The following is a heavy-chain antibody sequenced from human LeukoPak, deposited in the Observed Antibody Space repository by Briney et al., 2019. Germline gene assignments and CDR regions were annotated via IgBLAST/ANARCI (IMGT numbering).Heavy chain of an antibody. CDR2: ISAYNGNT. V-gene: IGHV1-18*01. CDR1: GYTFTSYG. Sequence: GASVKVSCKASGYTFTSYGISWVRQAPGQGLEWMGWISAYNGNTNYAQMLQGRVTMTTDTSTSTAYMELRSLRSDDTAVYYCARDTYYDILTGYGYWGQGTLVTVSS. D-gene: IGHD3-9*01. CDR3: ARDTYYDILTGYGY. J-gene: IGHJ4*02.